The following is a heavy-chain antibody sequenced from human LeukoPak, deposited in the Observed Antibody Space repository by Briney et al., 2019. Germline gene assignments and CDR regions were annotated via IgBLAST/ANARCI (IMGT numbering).Heavy chain of an antibody. Sequence: PGGSLRLSCSASGFTFSNYAMTWVRQAPGKRLEWVSVISGSGGSTDYADSVKGRFTISRDNSKNTLYLQMNSLRAEDTAVYYCAKDRAELTGDVSDDWGQGTLVTVSS. D-gene: IGHD2-8*02. CDR1: GFTFSNYA. J-gene: IGHJ4*02. CDR3: AKDRAELTGDVSDD. CDR2: ISGSGGST. V-gene: IGHV3-23*01.